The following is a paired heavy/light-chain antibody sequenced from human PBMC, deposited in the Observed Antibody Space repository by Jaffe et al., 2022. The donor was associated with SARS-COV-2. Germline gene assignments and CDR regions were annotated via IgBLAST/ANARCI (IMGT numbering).Light chain of an antibody. Sequence: DIQMTQSPSSLSASVGDRVTITCRASQGISNHLAWYQQIPGKSPKLLIYAASTLQSGVPSRFSGSGSGTDFTLTISSLRPEDFATYYCQKYNGAPLTFGGGTKVEIK. CDR3: QKYNGAPLT. CDR1: QGISNH. CDR2: AAS. V-gene: IGKV1-27*01. J-gene: IGKJ4*01.
Heavy chain of an antibody. V-gene: IGHV3-23*01. D-gene: IGHD1-1*01. CDR1: GFTFSNYA. J-gene: IGHJ3*02. CDR2: ISGGGTTT. Sequence: EVQLLESGGGLEQPGGSLRLACAAAGFTFSNYAMSWVRQAPGKGLEWVSAISGGGTTTNFADSVKGRFTISRDSSKNTLYLQMSSLRAEDTAVYFCAKFRSANWYDAFDIWGQGTMVTVSS. CDR3: AKFRSANWYDAFDI.